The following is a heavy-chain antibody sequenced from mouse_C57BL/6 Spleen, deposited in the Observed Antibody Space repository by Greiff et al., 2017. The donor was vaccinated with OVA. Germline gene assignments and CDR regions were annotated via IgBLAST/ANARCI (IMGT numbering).Heavy chain of an antibody. V-gene: IGHV3-6*01. J-gene: IGHJ1*03. Sequence: EVHLVESGPGLVKPSQSLSLTCSVTGYSITSGYYWNWIRQFPGNKLEWMGYISYDGSNNYNPSLKNRISITRDTSKNQFFLKLNSVTTEDTATYYCARPLGSSYWYFDVWGTGTTVTVSS. CDR1: GYSITSGYY. CDR2: ISYDGSN. D-gene: IGHD1-1*01. CDR3: ARPLGSSYWYFDV.